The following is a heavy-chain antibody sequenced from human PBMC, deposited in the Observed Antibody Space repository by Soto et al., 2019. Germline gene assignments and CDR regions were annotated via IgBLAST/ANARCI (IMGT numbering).Heavy chain of an antibody. V-gene: IGHV4-4*07. CDR3: ACAGGYEVQGSNWFGP. Sequence: SETLSLTCTVSGGSISSHYWSWIRQPPGKGLEWIGRIYASGSTNSNPSLKSRVTMSLDTSRNQFSLKLTSVTAADTAMYYCACAGGYEVQGSNWFGPWGQGTLVTVS. CDR2: IYASGST. CDR1: GGSISSHY. D-gene: IGHD5-12*01. J-gene: IGHJ5*02.